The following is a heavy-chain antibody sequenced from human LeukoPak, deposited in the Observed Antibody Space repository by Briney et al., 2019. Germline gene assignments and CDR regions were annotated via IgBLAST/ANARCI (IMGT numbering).Heavy chain of an antibody. CDR1: GGSISSYY. Sequence: PSETLSLTCTVSGGSISSYYWSWIRQPPGKGLEWIGYIYYSGSTNYNPSLKSRVTISVDTSKNQFSLKLSSVTAADTAVYYCARGTDYYGSGSYYDNWFDPWGQGTPVTVSS. D-gene: IGHD3-10*01. J-gene: IGHJ5*02. V-gene: IGHV4-59*01. CDR3: ARGTDYYGSGSYYDNWFDP. CDR2: IYYSGST.